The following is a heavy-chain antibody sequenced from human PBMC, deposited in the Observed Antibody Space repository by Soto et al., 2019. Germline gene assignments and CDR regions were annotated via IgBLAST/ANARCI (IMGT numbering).Heavy chain of an antibody. Sequence: QVQLVESGGGVVQPGRSLRLSCAASGFTFSSYAMHWVREAPGKGLEGVAVISYDGSNKYYADSVKGRFTISRDNSKNTLYLQMNSLRAEDTAVYYCAIYTPLPPFNYYYGMDVWGQGTTVTVSS. CDR2: ISYDGSNK. D-gene: IGHD4-4*01. CDR3: AIYTPLPPFNYYYGMDV. CDR1: GFTFSSYA. V-gene: IGHV3-30-3*01. J-gene: IGHJ6*02.